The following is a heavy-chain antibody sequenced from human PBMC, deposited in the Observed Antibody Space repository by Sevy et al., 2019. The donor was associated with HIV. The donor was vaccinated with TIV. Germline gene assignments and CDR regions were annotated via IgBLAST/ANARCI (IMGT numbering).Heavy chain of an antibody. V-gene: IGHV1-2*02. D-gene: IGHD1-26*01. CDR3: ARAKVGATIYFDY. J-gene: IGHJ4*02. CDR1: GYTFTGYY. CDR2: INPNSGGT. Sequence: ASVKVSCKASGYTFTGYYMHWVRQAPGQGLEWMGWINPNSGGTNYAQTFQGRVTMTRDTSISTAYMELSRLRSDDTAVYYCARAKVGATIYFDYWGQGTLVTVSS.